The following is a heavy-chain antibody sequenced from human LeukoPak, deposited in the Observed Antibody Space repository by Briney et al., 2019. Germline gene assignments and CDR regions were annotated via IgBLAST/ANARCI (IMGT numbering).Heavy chain of an antibody. CDR2: IYNLGTT. V-gene: IGHV4-39*01. CDR3: AAPYSGSYQYYFDY. J-gene: IGHJ4*02. Sequence: SETLSLTCTVSGASISSTNYCWGWIRQPPVKGLEWIGSIYNLGTTQYNPSLKSRLTISVDTSKNQFSLKLSSVTAADTAVYYCAAPYSGSYQYYFDYWGQGALVTVSS. CDR1: GASISSTNYC. D-gene: IGHD1-26*01.